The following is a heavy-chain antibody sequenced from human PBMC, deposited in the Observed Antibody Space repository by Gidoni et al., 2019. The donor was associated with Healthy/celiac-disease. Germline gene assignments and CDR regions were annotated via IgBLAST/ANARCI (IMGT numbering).Heavy chain of an antibody. CDR3: AREDYGDYGSGFDY. V-gene: IGHV4-31*03. Sequence: QVQLQESGPGLVKPSQTLSLTCTVSVGSISSGGYYWSWIRQHPGKGLEWIVYIYYSGSTYYNPSLKSRVTISVDTYKNQFYLKLSSVTAADTAVYYCAREDYGDYGSGFDYWGQGTLVTVSS. D-gene: IGHD4-17*01. J-gene: IGHJ4*02. CDR1: VGSISSGGYY. CDR2: IYYSGST.